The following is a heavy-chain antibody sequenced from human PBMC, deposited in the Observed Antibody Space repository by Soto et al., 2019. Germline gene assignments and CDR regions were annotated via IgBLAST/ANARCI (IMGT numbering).Heavy chain of an antibody. CDR1: GFTFISYS. D-gene: IGHD4-4*01. V-gene: IGHV3-21*01. CDR2: ISSSSSYI. Sequence: PGGSLRLSCAASGFTFISYSMNWVRQAPGKGLEWVSSISSSSSYIYYADSVKGRFTISRDNAKNSLYLQMNSLRAEDTAVYYCAGPTTDQPPHYYGMDVWGQGTTVTVS. CDR3: AGPTTDQPPHYYGMDV. J-gene: IGHJ6*02.